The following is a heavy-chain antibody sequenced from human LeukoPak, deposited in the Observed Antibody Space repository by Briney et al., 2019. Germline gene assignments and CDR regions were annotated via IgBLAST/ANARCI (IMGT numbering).Heavy chain of an antibody. V-gene: IGHV3-53*01. Sequence: PGGSLRLSCAASGFTVTTNYMSWVRQAPGKGLEWVSVIYSGDSSYYADSVKGRFTISRDNAKNSLYLQMNSLRADYTAVYYCARDQTPFVWGQGILVTVSS. CDR3: ARDQTPFV. CDR1: GFTVTTNY. J-gene: IGHJ4*02. CDR2: IYSGDSS.